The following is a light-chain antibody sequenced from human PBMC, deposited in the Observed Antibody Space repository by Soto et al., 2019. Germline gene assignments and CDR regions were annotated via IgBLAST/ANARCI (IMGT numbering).Light chain of an antibody. J-gene: IGKJ5*01. CDR3: QQYDQWPIT. V-gene: IGKV3-15*01. CDR1: QSVSSN. CDR2: GAS. Sequence: EVVMPQSPATVSVSPGERATLSCMASQSVSSNLAWYQQKPGQAPRLLIYGASTRALGIPARFSGSGSGTEFSFTVTSLQSEDFAVYYCQQYDQWPITFGQGTRLEIK.